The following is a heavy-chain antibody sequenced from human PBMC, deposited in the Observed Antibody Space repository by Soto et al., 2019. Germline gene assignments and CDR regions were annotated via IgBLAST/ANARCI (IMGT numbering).Heavy chain of an antibody. Sequence: GGSLRLSCAASGFTFSSYGMHWVRQAPGKGLEWVAVISYDGSNKYYADSVKGRFTISRDNSKNTLYLQMNSLRAEDTAVYYCAKSARDFDFWSGYSAFYYYGMDVWGQGTTVTVSS. V-gene: IGHV3-30*18. CDR1: GFTFSSYG. J-gene: IGHJ6*02. CDR3: AKSARDFDFWSGYSAFYYYGMDV. D-gene: IGHD3-3*01. CDR2: ISYDGSNK.